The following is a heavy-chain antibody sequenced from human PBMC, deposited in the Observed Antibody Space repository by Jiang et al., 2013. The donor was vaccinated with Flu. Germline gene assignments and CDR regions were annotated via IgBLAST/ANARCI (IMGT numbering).Heavy chain of an antibody. J-gene: IGHJ4*02. CDR2: TYYRSKWYN. CDR3: AREVYSYGMAFDY. Sequence: SRGLEWLGRTYYRSKWYNDYAVSVKSRITINPDTSKNQFSLQLNSVTPEDTAVYYCAREVYSYGMAFDYWGQGTLVTVSS. D-gene: IGHD5-18*01. V-gene: IGHV6-1*01.